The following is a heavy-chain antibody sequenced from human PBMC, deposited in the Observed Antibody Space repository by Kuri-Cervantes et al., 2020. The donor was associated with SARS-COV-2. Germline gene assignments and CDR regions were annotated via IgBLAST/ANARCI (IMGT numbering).Heavy chain of an antibody. CDR2: ISAYNGNT. CDR3: ARDLGYCSGGSCYTLIY. V-gene: IGHV1-18*04. Sequence: SVKVSCKASGYTCTSYGISWVRQAPGQGREWMGWISAYNGNTNYAQKLQGRVTMTTDTSTSTVYMELSSLRSEDTAVYYCARDLGYCSGGSCYTLIYWGQGTLVTVSS. J-gene: IGHJ4*02. CDR1: GYTCTSYG. D-gene: IGHD2-15*01.